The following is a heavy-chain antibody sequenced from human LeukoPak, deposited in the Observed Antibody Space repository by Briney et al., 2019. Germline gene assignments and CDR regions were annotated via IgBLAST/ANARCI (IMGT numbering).Heavy chain of an antibody. Sequence: PGGSLRLSCAASGFTFSSYAMHWVRQAPGKGLEWVAVISYDGSKVFYGDFVKGRFTISRDDSKDTVYLQMNSLRVEDRAVYYCAKDDAGLPDYWGQGTLVTVSS. CDR2: ISYDGSKV. J-gene: IGHJ4*02. CDR3: AKDDAGLPDY. CDR1: GFTFSSYA. D-gene: IGHD2-15*01. V-gene: IGHV3-30*04.